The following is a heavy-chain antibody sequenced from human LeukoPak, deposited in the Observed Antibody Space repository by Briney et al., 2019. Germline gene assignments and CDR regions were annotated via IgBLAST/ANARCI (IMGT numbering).Heavy chain of an antibody. CDR2: THYRSKWYI. V-gene: IGHV6-1*01. Sequence: SQTLSLTCAISGDSVSSNSAAWNWFRQSPSRGLEWLGRTHYRSKWYIDSAVSVRSRIIINPDTSKNQFSLQLNSVTPEDTAVYYCAREAAAGFLDYWGQGTLVTVSS. J-gene: IGHJ4*02. D-gene: IGHD6-13*01. CDR1: GDSVSSNSAA. CDR3: AREAAAGFLDY.